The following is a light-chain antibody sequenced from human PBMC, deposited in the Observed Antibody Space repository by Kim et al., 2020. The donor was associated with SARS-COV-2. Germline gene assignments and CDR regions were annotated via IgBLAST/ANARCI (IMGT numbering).Light chain of an antibody. J-gene: IGKJ3*01. CDR3: HQSYITPFT. V-gene: IGKV1-39*01. CDR2: AAS. Sequence: DIQMTQSPSSLSAAVGDRVTITCRTTQSISSHLNWYQQKPGRAPKLMISAASTLQGGVPSRFSGSGSETDFTLTISSLQPDYFATYFCHQSYITPFTFGPGTKVDIK. CDR1: QSISSH.